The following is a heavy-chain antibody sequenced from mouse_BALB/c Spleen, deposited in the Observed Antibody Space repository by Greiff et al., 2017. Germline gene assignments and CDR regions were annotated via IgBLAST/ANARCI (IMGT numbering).Heavy chain of an antibody. J-gene: IGHJ1*01. D-gene: IGHD1-1*01. CDR1: GYTFTSYD. Sequence: QVHVKQSGAELVKPGASVKLSCKASGYTFTSYDINWVRQRPEQGLEWIGWIFPGDGSTKYNEKFKGKATLTTDKSSSTAYMQLSRLTSEDSAVYFCARRVITTVHWYFDVWGAGTTVTVSS. CDR2: IFPGDGST. V-gene: IGHV1S56*01. CDR3: ARRVITTVHWYFDV.